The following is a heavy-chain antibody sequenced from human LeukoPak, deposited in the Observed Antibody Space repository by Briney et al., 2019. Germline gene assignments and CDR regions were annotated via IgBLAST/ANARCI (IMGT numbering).Heavy chain of an antibody. CDR3: ARVRLSTGGFQLLRAALGNAFDI. CDR2: IYYSGST. D-gene: IGHD4-11*01. CDR1: GGSISSYY. J-gene: IGHJ3*02. V-gene: IGHV4-59*01. Sequence: SETPSLTCTVSGGSISSYYWSWIRQPPGKGLEWIGYIYYSGSTNYNPSLKSRVTISVDTSKNQFSLKLSSVTAADTAVYYCARVRLSTGGFQLLRAALGNAFDIWGQGTMVTVSS.